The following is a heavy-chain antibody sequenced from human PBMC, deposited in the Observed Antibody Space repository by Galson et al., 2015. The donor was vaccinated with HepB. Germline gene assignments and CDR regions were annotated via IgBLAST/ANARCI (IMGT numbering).Heavy chain of an antibody. D-gene: IGHD6-13*01. CDR2: SGSYK. V-gene: IGHV3-21*01. Sequence: SGSYKFYGDSVEGRFTVSRDNAKNSLFLQMNSLRAEDTAIYYCARVSLGASSSWYYFDYWGLGTLVTVSS. J-gene: IGHJ4*02. CDR3: ARVSLGASSSWYYFDY.